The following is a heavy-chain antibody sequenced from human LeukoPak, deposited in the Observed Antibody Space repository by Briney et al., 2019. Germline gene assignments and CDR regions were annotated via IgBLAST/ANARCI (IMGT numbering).Heavy chain of an antibody. CDR2: INPSGGSA. V-gene: IGHV1-46*01. CDR3: ARERGELHRELDS. J-gene: IGHJ4*02. D-gene: IGHD1-26*01. CDR1: GYTFTTHF. Sequence: ASVKVSCKASGYTFTTHFIHWVRQAPGQGLQWRGVINPSGGSAIYAQKFQGRVTMTSDTSTSTVYMELRSLRSEDTALYFCARERGELHRELDSWGQGTLVTVSS.